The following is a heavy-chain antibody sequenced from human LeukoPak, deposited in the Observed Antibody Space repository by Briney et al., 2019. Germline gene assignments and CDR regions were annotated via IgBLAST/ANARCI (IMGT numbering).Heavy chain of an antibody. D-gene: IGHD3-3*01. Sequence: PGGSLRLSCVASGFTFSSYGMHWVRQAPGKGLEWVAVIWDDGSKNHYADSVKGRLTISRDNSKNTLYLQMNSLRAEDTAVYYCARDQTAHYDFWSGYSIDYWGQGTLVTVSS. J-gene: IGHJ4*02. V-gene: IGHV3-33*01. CDR2: IWDDGSKN. CDR1: GFTFSSYG. CDR3: ARDQTAHYDFWSGYSIDY.